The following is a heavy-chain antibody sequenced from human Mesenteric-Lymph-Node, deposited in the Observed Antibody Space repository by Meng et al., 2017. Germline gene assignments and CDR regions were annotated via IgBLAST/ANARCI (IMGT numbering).Heavy chain of an antibody. CDR2: IGGGDGST. CDR3: ARDIDSSLGY. Sequence: GESLKISCAASGFSFNMIGLAWVRQAPGKGLEWVSTIGGGDGSTFYEDSVKGRFTISKDFSKNTLLLQMNSLTAADTAIYYCARDIDSSLGYWGQGTRVTGYS. D-gene: IGHD5-18*01. CDR1: GFSFNMIG. J-gene: IGHJ4*02. V-gene: IGHV3-23*01.